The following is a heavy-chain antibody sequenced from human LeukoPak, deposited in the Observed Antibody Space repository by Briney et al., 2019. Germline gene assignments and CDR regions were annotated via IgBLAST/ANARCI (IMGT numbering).Heavy chain of an antibody. V-gene: IGHV1-24*01. CDR1: GYTLTELS. J-gene: IGHJ4*02. D-gene: IGHD5-18*01. CDR3: ASGSGYSYGLLGY. Sequence: GASVKVSCKVSGYTLTELSMHWVRQSLGKGLEWMGGFDPEDGETTYAQKFQGRVTMTEDTSTDTAYMELSSLRSEDTAVYYCASGSGYSYGLLGYWGQGTLVTVSS. CDR2: FDPEDGET.